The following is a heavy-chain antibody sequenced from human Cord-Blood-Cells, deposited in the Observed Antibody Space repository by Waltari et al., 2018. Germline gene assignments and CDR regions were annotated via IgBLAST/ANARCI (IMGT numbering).Heavy chain of an antibody. CDR1: GYTFTSYG. CDR2: ISAYNGNT. J-gene: IGHJ6*03. V-gene: IGHV1-18*04. Sequence: QVQLVQSGAEVKKPGASVKVSCKASGYTFTSYGISWVRQAPGQGLEWMGWISAYNGNTNYAQKRQGRVTMTTDASTSTAYMGLRSLRSDDTAVYYCARDLQSLGGLEYYYYYYMDVWGKGTTVTVSS. CDR3: ARDLQSLGGLEYYYYYYMDV. D-gene: IGHD3-16*01.